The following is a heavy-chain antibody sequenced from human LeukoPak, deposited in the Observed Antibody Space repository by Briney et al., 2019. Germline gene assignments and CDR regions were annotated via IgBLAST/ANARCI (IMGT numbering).Heavy chain of an antibody. V-gene: IGHV4-30-2*01. CDR1: GDSISSGGYY. CDR2: IYHSGIT. Sequence: SETLSLTCTVSGDSISSGGYYWNWIRQPPGKGLEWIGYIYHSGITNYDPSLKSRVTISADTSKNQFFLRLSSVTAADTAMYYCARARGWGAVAAPLDYWGQGILVTVSS. J-gene: IGHJ4*02. CDR3: ARARGWGAVAAPLDY. D-gene: IGHD6-19*01.